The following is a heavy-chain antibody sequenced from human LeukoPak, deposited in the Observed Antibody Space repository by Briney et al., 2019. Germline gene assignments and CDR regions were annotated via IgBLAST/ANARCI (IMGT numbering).Heavy chain of an antibody. V-gene: IGHV4-59*01. CDR1: GGSISSYY. J-gene: IGHJ3*02. D-gene: IGHD3-22*01. CDR3: ACLTTADAFDI. CDR2: IYYSGST. Sequence: PSETLSLTCTVSGGSISSYYWSWIRQPPGKGLEWIGYIYYSGSTNYNPSLKSRVTISVDTSKNQFSLKLTSVTAADTAVYYCACLTTADAFDIWGQGTMVTVSS.